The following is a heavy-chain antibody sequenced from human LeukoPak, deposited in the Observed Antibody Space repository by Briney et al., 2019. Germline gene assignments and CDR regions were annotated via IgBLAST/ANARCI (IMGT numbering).Heavy chain of an antibody. J-gene: IGHJ3*02. V-gene: IGHV4-39*01. CDR2: IYYSGST. Sequence: PSETLSLTCTVSGGSISSSSYYWGWIRQPPGKGLEWIGSIYYSGSTYYNPSLKSRVTISVDTFNNQFSLKLSSVTAADTAVYYCARQSPADDAFDIWGQGTMVTVSS. CDR3: ARQSPADDAFDI. CDR1: GGSISSSSYY.